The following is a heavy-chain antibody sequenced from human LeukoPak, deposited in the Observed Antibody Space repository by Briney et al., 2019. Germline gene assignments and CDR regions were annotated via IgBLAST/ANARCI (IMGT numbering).Heavy chain of an antibody. J-gene: IGHJ4*02. CDR2: ISSSGSTI. CDR3: ARDDLSANPDY. Sequence: GGSLRLSCAASGFTFSDYYMSWIRQAPGKGLEWVTYISSSGSTIYYADSVKGRFTISRDNAKNSLYLQMNSLRAEDTAVYYCARDDLSANPDYWGQGTLVTVSS. V-gene: IGHV3-11*04. D-gene: IGHD4/OR15-4a*01. CDR1: GFTFSDYY.